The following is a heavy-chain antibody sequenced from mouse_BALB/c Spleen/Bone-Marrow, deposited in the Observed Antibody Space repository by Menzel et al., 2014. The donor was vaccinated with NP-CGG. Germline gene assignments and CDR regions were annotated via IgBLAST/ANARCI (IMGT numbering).Heavy chain of an antibody. D-gene: IGHD2-4*01. Sequence: KLVESGGGLAQPGGSLRLSCATSGFTFTDYYMSWVRQPPGKALEWLGFSRNKANGYTTEYSASVKGRFTISRDNSQSILYLQMNTLRAEDSATYYCARDINYDIYWYFDVWGAGTTVTVSS. CDR1: GFTFTDYY. V-gene: IGHV7-3*02. CDR3: ARDINYDIYWYFDV. J-gene: IGHJ1*01. CDR2: SRNKANGYTT.